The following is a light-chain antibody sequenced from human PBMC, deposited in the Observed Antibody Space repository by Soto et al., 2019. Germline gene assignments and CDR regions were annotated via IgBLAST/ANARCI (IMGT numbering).Light chain of an antibody. J-gene: IGKJ5*01. CDR2: DVS. CDR3: QQYNNWPFS. CDR1: QSVSSY. V-gene: IGKV3-11*01. Sequence: IVLAESPATLSLYPRERATLSCRASQSVSSYLAWYQQKPGQAPRLLIYDVSIRATGVPARFSGTGSETDFTLTISGLQSEDSAVYFCQQYNNWPFSFGQGTRLEIK.